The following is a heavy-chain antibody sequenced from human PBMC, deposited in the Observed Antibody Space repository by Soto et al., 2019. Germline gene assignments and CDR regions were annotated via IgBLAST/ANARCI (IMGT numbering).Heavy chain of an antibody. Sequence: RGGSLRLSCAASGFTFSSYGMHWVRQAPGKGLEWVAVIWYDGSNKYYAESVKGRFTISRDNSKNTLYLQMNSLRAEDTAVYYCARDSHVGSGWQLTADYWGQGTLVTVSS. CDR1: GFTFSSYG. CDR3: ARDSHVGSGWQLTADY. V-gene: IGHV3-33*01. J-gene: IGHJ4*02. CDR2: IWYDGSNK. D-gene: IGHD6-19*01.